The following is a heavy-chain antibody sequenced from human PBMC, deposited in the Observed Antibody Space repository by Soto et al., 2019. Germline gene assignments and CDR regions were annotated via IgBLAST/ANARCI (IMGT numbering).Heavy chain of an antibody. CDR1: GGSISSGGYY. V-gene: IGHV4-31*03. Sequence: LSLTCTVSGGSISSGGYYWSWIRQHPGKGLEWIGYIYYSGSTYYNPSLKSRVTISVDTSKNQFSLKLSSVTAADTAVYYCARDGNGNILTGYSVRYYGMDVWGQGTTVTVSS. J-gene: IGHJ6*02. CDR3: ARDGNGNILTGYSVRYYGMDV. D-gene: IGHD3-9*01. CDR2: IYYSGST.